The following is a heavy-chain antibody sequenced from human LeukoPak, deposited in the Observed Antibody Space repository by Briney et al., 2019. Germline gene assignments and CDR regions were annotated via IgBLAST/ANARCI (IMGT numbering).Heavy chain of an antibody. CDR2: IYYSGST. CDR1: GGSISSGGYY. D-gene: IGHD2-2*01. CDR3: ARDRGRYCSSTSCLGRFDP. J-gene: IGHJ5*02. V-gene: IGHV4-31*03. Sequence: PSETLSLTCTVSGGSISSGGYYWSWIRQHPGKGLEWIGYIYYSGSTYYNPSLKSRVTISVDTSKNQFSLKLSSVTAADTAVYYCARDRGRYCSSTSCLGRFDPRGQGTLVTVSS.